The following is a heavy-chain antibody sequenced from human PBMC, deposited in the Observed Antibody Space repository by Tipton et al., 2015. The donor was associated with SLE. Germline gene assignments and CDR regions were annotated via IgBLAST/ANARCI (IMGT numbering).Heavy chain of an antibody. D-gene: IGHD2-15*01. CDR2: IYYSGST. CDR3: ARALPNWFDP. Sequence: TLSLTCAVYGGSFSGYYWSWIRQPPGKGLEWIGSIYYSGSTYYNPSLKSRVTISVDTSKNQFSLKLSSVTAADTAVYYCARALPNWFDPWGQGTLVTVSS. CDR1: GGSFSGYY. V-gene: IGHV4-34*01. J-gene: IGHJ5*02.